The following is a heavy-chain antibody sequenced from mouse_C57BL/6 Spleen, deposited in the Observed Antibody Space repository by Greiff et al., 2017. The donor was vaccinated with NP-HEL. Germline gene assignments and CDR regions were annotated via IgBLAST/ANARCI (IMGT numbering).Heavy chain of an antibody. CDR1: GYTFTSYW. D-gene: IGHD1-3*01. J-gene: IGHJ3*01. V-gene: IGHV1-61*01. Sequence: QVQLQQPGAELVRPGSSVKLSCKASGYTFTSYWMDWVKQRPGQGLEWIGNIYPSDSETHYNQKFKDKATLTVDKSSSTAYMQLSSLTSEDSAVYYCARKYNRGPFAYWGQGTLVTVSA. CDR2: IYPSDSET. CDR3: ARKYNRGPFAY.